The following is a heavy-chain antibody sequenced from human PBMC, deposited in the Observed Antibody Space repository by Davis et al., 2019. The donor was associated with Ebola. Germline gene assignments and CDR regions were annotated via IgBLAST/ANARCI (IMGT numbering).Heavy chain of an antibody. V-gene: IGHV4-30-2*01. CDR2: IYHSGST. CDR3: ARLGSGSYGLDY. D-gene: IGHD1-26*01. J-gene: IGHJ4*02. Sequence: SETLSLTCAVSGGSISSGGYSWSWIRQPPGKGLVWIGYIYHSGSTYYNPSLKSRVTISVDTSKNQFSLKLSSVTAADTAVYYCARLGSGSYGLDYWGQGTLVTVSS. CDR1: GGSISSGGYS.